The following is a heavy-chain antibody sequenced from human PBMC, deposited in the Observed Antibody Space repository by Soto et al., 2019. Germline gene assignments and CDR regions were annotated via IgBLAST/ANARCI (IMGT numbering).Heavy chain of an antibody. CDR3: TTDPGIAAAGTEATRGFYYYYGMDF. D-gene: IGHD6-13*01. CDR2: ISSSGSTI. J-gene: IGHJ6*02. CDR1: GFTFSDYY. V-gene: IGHV3-11*04. Sequence: GGSLRLSCAASGFTFSDYYMSWIRQAPGKGLEWVSYISSSGSTIYYADPVKGRFTISRDNAKNTLYLQMNSLRTEDTAVYYCTTDPGIAAAGTEATRGFYYYYGMDFWGQGTTVTVSS.